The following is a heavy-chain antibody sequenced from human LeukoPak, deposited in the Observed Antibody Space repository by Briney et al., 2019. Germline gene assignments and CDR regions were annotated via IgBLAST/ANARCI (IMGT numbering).Heavy chain of an antibody. J-gene: IGHJ6*02. V-gene: IGHV3-21*01. Sequence: GGSLRLSCAASGFIFPTYSMNWVRQAPGKGLEWVSSISGNSDYRFYADSVKGRFAIFRDNAKNSLYLQMSSLRAEDTAVYFCARVKFGEYGMDVWGQGTTVTVSS. CDR1: GFIFPTYS. CDR3: ARVKFGEYGMDV. CDR2: ISGNSDYR. D-gene: IGHD3-10*01.